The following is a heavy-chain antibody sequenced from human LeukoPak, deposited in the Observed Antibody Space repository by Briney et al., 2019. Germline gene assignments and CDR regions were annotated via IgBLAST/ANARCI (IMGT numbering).Heavy chain of an antibody. Sequence: TGGSLRLSCAASGFTVSSNYMSWVRRAPGKGLEWVSLIYGGGSTYYADSVKGRFTISRDNSKNTLYLQMNSLRAEDTAVYYCAKGMGDSVGYFDYWGQGTLVTVS. CDR1: GFTVSSNY. J-gene: IGHJ4*02. V-gene: IGHV3-53*01. CDR3: AKGMGDSVGYFDY. CDR2: IYGGGST. D-gene: IGHD2-21*01.